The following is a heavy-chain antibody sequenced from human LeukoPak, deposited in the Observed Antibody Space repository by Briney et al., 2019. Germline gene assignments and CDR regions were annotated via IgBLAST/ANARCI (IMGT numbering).Heavy chain of an antibody. V-gene: IGHV4-34*01. CDR1: GGSFSGYY. CDR2: INHSGST. D-gene: IGHD3-10*01. Sequence: SETPSLTCAVYGGSFSGYYWSWIRQPPGKGLEWIGEINHSGSTNYNPSLKSRVTISVDTSKNQFSLKLSSVTAADTAVYYCARDHTMVRAPFDPWGQGTLVTVSS. J-gene: IGHJ5*02. CDR3: ARDHTMVRAPFDP.